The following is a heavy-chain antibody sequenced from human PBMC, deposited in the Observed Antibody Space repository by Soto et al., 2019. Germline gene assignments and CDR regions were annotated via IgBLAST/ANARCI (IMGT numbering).Heavy chain of an antibody. CDR1: GDRVSSNSAA. J-gene: IGHJ3*02. D-gene: IGHD6-19*01. V-gene: IGHV6-1*01. Sequence: SQTLSLTCAISGDRVSSNSAAWTWIRQSPSRGLEWLGRTYYRSKWYNDYAVSVKSRITINPDTSKNQFSLQLNSVTPEDTAVYYCARATQWLADAFDIWGQGTMVTVSS. CDR2: TYYRSKWYN. CDR3: ARATQWLADAFDI.